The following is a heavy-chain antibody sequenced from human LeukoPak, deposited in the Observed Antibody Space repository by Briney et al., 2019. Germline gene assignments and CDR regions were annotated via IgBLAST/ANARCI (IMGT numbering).Heavy chain of an antibody. V-gene: IGHV3-15*01. CDR3: TTYYYDTTAGY. Sequence: GGSLRLSCAASGFTFSSYGMHWVRQAPGKGLEWVGRIKSKTDGGTTDYAAPVKGRFTISRDDSKNTLYLQMNSLKTEDTAVYYCTTYYYDTTAGYWGQGTLVTVSS. CDR1: GFTFSSYG. J-gene: IGHJ4*02. CDR2: IKSKTDGGTT. D-gene: IGHD3-22*01.